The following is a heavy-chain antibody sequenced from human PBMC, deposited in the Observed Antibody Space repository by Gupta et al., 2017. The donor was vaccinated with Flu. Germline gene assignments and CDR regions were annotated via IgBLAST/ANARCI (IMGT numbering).Heavy chain of an antibody. D-gene: IGHD5-12*01. Sequence: EGQLVESGGGLVEPGGSLRLSCAASGFGFSNAWMTWVRQVPGKGLEWVGRIRSFFDGGTTDYASPVKGRFTISRDENTLYLQMSGLKTEDTAVYYCATDNTGYDSAPFFDNWGQGTLVTVSS. CDR2: IRSFFDGGTT. CDR1: GFGFSNAW. J-gene: IGHJ4*02. V-gene: IGHV3-15*01. CDR3: ATDNTGYDSAPFFDN.